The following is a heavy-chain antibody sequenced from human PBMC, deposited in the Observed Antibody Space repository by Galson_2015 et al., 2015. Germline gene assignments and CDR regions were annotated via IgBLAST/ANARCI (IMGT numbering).Heavy chain of an antibody. D-gene: IGHD6-13*01. J-gene: IGHJ3*02. CDR1: GFTFSSYW. V-gene: IGHV3-7*01. Sequence: SLRLSCAASGFTFSSYWMSWVRQAPGKGLEWVANIKQDGSEKYYVDSVKGRFTISRDNAKNSLYLQMNSLRAEDTAVYYCAREDSLEQQPENHDAFDIWGQGTMVTVSS. CDR2: IKQDGSEK. CDR3: AREDSLEQQPENHDAFDI.